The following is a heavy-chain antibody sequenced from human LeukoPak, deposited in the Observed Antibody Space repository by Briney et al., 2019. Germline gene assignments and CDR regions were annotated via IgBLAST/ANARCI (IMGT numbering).Heavy chain of an antibody. D-gene: IGHD3-22*01. V-gene: IGHV3-74*01. CDR1: GFTFSSYW. Sequence: PGGSLRLSCAASGFTFSSYWMHWDRQAPGKGLVWVSRINSDGSSTSYADSVKGRFTISRDNAKNTLYLQMNSLRAEDTAVYYCARGSTVYYYDSSGYYRWGQGTLVTVSS. CDR2: INSDGSST. J-gene: IGHJ4*02. CDR3: ARGSTVYYYDSSGYYR.